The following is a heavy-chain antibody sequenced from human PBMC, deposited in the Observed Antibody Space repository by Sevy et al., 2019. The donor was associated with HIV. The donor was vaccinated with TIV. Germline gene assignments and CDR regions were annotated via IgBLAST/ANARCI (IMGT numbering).Heavy chain of an antibody. V-gene: IGHV3-23*01. J-gene: IGHJ1*01. D-gene: IGHD2-15*01. CDR2: ISGSGVST. CDR1: GFTFSSYA. Sequence: GGSLRLSCAASGFTFSSYAMSWVRQAPGKGLEWVSAISGSGVSTYYGDSVKGRFTISRDNSKNTLYLQMNSLRAEDTAVYYCANPSPTQYFQHWGQGTLVTVSS. CDR3: ANPSPTQYFQH.